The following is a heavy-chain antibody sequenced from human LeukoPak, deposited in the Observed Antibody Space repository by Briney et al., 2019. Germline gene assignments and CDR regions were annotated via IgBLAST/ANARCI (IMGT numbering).Heavy chain of an antibody. CDR2: ISGSGGST. CDR1: GFTFSSYA. CDR3: AKGDIVVVPAALDY. Sequence: GGSLRLSCAASGFTFSSYAMSWVRQAPGKGLEWVSAISGSGGSTYYADSVKGRFTISRGNSKNTLYLQMNSLRAEDTAVYYCAKGDIVVVPAALDYWGQGTLVTVSS. J-gene: IGHJ4*02. V-gene: IGHV3-23*01. D-gene: IGHD2-2*01.